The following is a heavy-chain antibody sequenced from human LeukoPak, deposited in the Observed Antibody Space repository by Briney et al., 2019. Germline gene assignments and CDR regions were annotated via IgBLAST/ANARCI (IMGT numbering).Heavy chain of an antibody. CDR3: ARGVAAAGADY. Sequence: SETLSLTCTVSGGSISSGGYFWTWIRQQPGKGLEWIGYIYYSGSTYYNPSLKSRVTISVDTPKNQFSLRLTSVTAADTAVYYCARGVAAAGADYWGQGTLVTVSS. J-gene: IGHJ4*02. V-gene: IGHV4-31*03. D-gene: IGHD6-13*01. CDR2: IYYSGST. CDR1: GGSISSGGYF.